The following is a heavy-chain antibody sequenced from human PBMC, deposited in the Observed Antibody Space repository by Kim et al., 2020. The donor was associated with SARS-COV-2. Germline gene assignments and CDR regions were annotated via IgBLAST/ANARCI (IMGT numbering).Heavy chain of an antibody. CDR3: AGRWYSSSWYQGGMDV. J-gene: IGHJ6*02. Sequence: SETLSLTCTVSGGSISSSSYYWGWIRQPPGKGLEWIGSIYYSGSTYYNPALKSRVTISVDTSKNQFSLKLSSVTAADTAVYYCAGRWYSSSWYQGGMDVWGQGTTVTVSS. V-gene: IGHV4-39*01. CDR2: IYYSGST. CDR1: GGSISSSSYY. D-gene: IGHD6-13*01.